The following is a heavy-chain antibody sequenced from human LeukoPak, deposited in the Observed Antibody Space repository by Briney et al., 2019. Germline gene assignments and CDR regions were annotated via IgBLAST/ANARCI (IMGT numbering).Heavy chain of an antibody. D-gene: IGHD4-17*01. CDR1: GGSNSSGDYF. V-gene: IGHV4-30-4*01. Sequence: SQTLSLTCTVSGGSNSSGDYFWRWLPQPPGKALEWIGHISYSGSTYYSPFLKCRVSISVDSYENQFSLKLRTVTAADTAVYYCARDDDGDYVKVNWGQGALVIVAS. CDR2: ISYSGST. CDR3: ARDDDGDYVKVN. J-gene: IGHJ4*02.